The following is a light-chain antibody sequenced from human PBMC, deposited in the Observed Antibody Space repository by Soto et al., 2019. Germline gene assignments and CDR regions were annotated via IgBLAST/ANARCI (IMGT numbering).Light chain of an antibody. CDR2: GTS. V-gene: IGKV3-20*01. Sequence: EIVWTQSPGTLSWSRLEVGTLCFMASQSISGNYLHWYQQKPGHAPRLLIFGTSSRATGIPDRFIGGGSGTDFTLTLSRLEPEDFAVYYCQQCGTLPGTFGQGTKVDI. CDR3: QQCGTLPGT. J-gene: IGKJ1*01. CDR1: QSISGNY.